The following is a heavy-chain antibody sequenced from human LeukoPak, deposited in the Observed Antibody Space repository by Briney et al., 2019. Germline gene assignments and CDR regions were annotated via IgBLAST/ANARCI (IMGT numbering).Heavy chain of an antibody. CDR2: IYSSGST. Sequence: SETLSLTCTVSGGSISSYYWSWIWQPPGKGLEWIGYIYSSGSTNYNPSLKSRITISVDTSKNQFSLKLSSVTAADTAVYYCARFAYCGGHCWYYFDYWGQGSLVTVSS. D-gene: IGHD2-21*02. CDR3: ARFAYCGGHCWYYFDY. CDR1: GGSISSYY. V-gene: IGHV4-59*01. J-gene: IGHJ4*02.